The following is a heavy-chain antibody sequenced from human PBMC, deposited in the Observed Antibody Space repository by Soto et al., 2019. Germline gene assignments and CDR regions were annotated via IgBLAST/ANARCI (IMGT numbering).Heavy chain of an antibody. CDR2: IYYSGST. CDR3: ARVVFRMVRQSFEFDY. D-gene: IGHD5-18*01. J-gene: IGHJ4*02. Sequence: SETLSLTCTVSGGSISSYYWGWIRQPPGKGLEWIGYIYYSGSTNYNPSLKSRVTISVDTSKNQFSLKLSSVTAADTAVYYCARVVFRMVRQSFEFDYWGQGTLVTVSS. CDR1: GGSISSYY. V-gene: IGHV4-59*01.